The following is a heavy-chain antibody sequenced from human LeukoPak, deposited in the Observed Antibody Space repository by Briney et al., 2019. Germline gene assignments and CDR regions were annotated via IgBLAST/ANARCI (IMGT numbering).Heavy chain of an antibody. CDR1: GFTFSSYW. CDR3: ARGWELRD. Sequence: GGSLRLSCAASGFTFSSYWMNWARQAPGKGLEWVAGINHNGNVNYYVDSVKGRFTISRDNAKNSLYLQMSNLRAEDTAVYYCARGWELRDWGQGTLVTVSS. V-gene: IGHV3-7*03. CDR2: INHNGNVN. D-gene: IGHD1-26*01. J-gene: IGHJ4*02.